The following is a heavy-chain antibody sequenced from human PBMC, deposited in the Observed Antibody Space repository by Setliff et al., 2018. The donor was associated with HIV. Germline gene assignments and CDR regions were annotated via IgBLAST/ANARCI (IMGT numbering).Heavy chain of an antibody. CDR2: ISYDGTYK. V-gene: IGHV3-30-3*01. CDR3: ARCSSSWHTFDY. Sequence: GGSLRLSCVASDFSFSSYSIHWVRQAPGKGLEWVAVISYDGTYKYYADSMKGRFTISRDNSKNTMYLHMNSLTTEDTAVYYCARCSSSWHTFDYWGQGTLVTVSS. D-gene: IGHD6-13*01. J-gene: IGHJ4*02. CDR1: DFSFSSYS.